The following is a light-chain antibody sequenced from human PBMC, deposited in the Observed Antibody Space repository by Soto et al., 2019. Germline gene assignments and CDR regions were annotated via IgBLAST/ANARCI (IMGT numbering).Light chain of an antibody. V-gene: IGLV1-40*01. CDR2: GNS. J-gene: IGLJ3*02. Sequence: QSVLTQPPSVSGAPGQRVTISCTESSSNIGAGYDVHWYQQLPGTAPKLLIYGNSNRPSGVPDRFSGSKSGTSASLAITGLQVYYDADYYCQYYDSSLSGWVFGGGTKLTVL. CDR1: SSNIGAGYD. CDR3: QYYDSSLSGWV.